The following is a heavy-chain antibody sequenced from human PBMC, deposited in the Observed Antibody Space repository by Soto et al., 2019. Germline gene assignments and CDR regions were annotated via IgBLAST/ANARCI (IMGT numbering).Heavy chain of an antibody. CDR3: VRGSMVRGVILERVARHRGGIDY. CDR1: GGSFSGYY. D-gene: IGHD3-10*01. V-gene: IGHV4-34*01. J-gene: IGHJ4*02. Sequence: SETLSLTCAVYGGSFSGYYWSWIRQPPEKGLEWIGEINHSGSTNYKPSLKSRVTISVDTSKNQFSLKLSSVTAPDTAVYSCVRGSMVRGVILERVARHRGGIDYPAQRTLVPDSS. CDR2: INHSGST.